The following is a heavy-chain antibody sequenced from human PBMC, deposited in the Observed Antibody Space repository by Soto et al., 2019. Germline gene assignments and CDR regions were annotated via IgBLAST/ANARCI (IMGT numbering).Heavy chain of an antibody. CDR1: GFTFSSYG. V-gene: IGHV3-30*18. CDR3: AKDLVAARFRPLGETDY. D-gene: IGHD6-6*01. CDR2: ISYDGSNK. Sequence: GGSLRLSCAASGFTFSSYGMHWARQAPGKGLEWVAVISYDGSNKYYADSVKGRFTISRDNSKNTLYLQMNSLRAEDTAVYYCAKDLVAARFRPLGETDYWGQGTLVTVSS. J-gene: IGHJ4*02.